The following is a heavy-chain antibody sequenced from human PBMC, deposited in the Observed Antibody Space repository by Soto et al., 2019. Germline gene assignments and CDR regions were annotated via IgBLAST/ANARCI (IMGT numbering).Heavy chain of an antibody. D-gene: IGHD6-6*01. CDR3: ARHVYSSSAGDFDY. CDR2: IYYSGST. Sequence: SETLSLTCTVSGGSISSYYWSWIRQPPGKGLEWIGYIYYSGSTTYNPSLKSRVTISVDTSKNQFSLKLSSVTAADTAVYCCARHVYSSSAGDFDYWGQGTLVTVSS. V-gene: IGHV4-59*08. J-gene: IGHJ4*02. CDR1: GGSISSYY.